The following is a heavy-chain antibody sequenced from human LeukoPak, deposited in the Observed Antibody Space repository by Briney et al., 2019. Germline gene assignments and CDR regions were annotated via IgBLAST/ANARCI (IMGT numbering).Heavy chain of an antibody. J-gene: IGHJ4*02. Sequence: GRSLRLSCAASGFTFSSYGMHWVRQAPGKGLEWVAVISYDGSNKYYADSVKGRFTISRDNSKNTLYLQMNSLRAEDTAVYYCAKDGSGSYYNGGPYFDYWGQGTLVTVSS. CDR1: GFTFSSYG. CDR3: AKDGSGSYYNGGPYFDY. D-gene: IGHD3-10*01. CDR2: ISYDGSNK. V-gene: IGHV3-30*18.